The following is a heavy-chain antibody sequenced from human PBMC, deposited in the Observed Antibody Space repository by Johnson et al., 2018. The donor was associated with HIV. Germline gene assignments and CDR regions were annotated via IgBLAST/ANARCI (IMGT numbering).Heavy chain of an antibody. V-gene: IGHV3-33*01. D-gene: IGHD5-12*01. J-gene: IGHJ3*02. CDR3: TSEWDIVATISPDAFDI. CDR1: DFALGDYG. CDR2: MWYDGSQK. Sequence: VQLVESGGGVVQPGGSLRLSCIGSDFALGDYGVHWVRQAPGKGLEWVAIMWYDGSQKYYTDSVKGRFTISRDNSKNTAYLQMNSLKTEDTAVYYCTSEWDIVATISPDAFDIWGQGTMVTVSS.